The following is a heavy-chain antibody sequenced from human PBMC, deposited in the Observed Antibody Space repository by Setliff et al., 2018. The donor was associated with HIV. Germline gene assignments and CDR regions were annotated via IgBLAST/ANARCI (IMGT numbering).Heavy chain of an antibody. J-gene: IGHJ4*02. CDR3: VIGSAARPFDY. Sequence: ASVKVSCKASGYTFTSYYMHWVRQAPGQGLEWMGIINPSGGATSYVRKFQGRVTMTRDTSTGTVYMELSSLRSEDTAVYYCVIGSAARPFDYWGQGTLVTVSS. CDR2: INPSGGAT. D-gene: IGHD6-6*01. V-gene: IGHV1-46*01. CDR1: GYTFTSYY.